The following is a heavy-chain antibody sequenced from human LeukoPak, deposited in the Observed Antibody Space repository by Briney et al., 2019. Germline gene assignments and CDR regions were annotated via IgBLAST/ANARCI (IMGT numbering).Heavy chain of an antibody. V-gene: IGHV3-23*01. CDR1: GFTFSTYA. Sequence: GGSLRLSCAASGFTFSTYAMSWVRHTPGKGLEWVSGISSGGNTQYTDSVKGRFTVSRENSKTTLHLQMDSLRAEDTAIYYCTKDRRQWVVPYFDSWGQGTVVTVSS. J-gene: IGHJ4*02. D-gene: IGHD6-19*01. CDR2: ISSGGNT. CDR3: TKDRRQWVVPYFDS.